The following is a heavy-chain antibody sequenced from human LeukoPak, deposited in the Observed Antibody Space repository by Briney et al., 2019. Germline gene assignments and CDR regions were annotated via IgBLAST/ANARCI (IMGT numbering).Heavy chain of an antibody. D-gene: IGHD5-12*01. CDR1: GGSLSSYY. V-gene: IGHV4-39*01. CDR3: ARPGSDGFYSGYDYWYFDL. Sequence: ASETLSLICTVSGGSLSSYYWSWIRQPPGKGLEWIGSIYYSGSTYYNPSLKSRVTISVDTSKNQFSLKLSSVTAADTAVYYCARPGSDGFYSGYDYWYFDLWGRGTLVTVSS. CDR2: IYYSGST. J-gene: IGHJ2*01.